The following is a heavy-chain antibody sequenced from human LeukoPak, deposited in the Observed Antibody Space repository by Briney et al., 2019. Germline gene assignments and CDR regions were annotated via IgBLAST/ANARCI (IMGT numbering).Heavy chain of an antibody. CDR3: ARNADYYDSSGYPDY. Sequence: GGSLRLSCAASGFTFSNYAMSWVRQAPGKGLEWVSSISSSSTYIYYADSVKGRFTISRDNAKNSLYLQMNSLRAEDTAVYYCARNADYYDSSGYPDYWGQGTLVTVSS. D-gene: IGHD3-22*01. J-gene: IGHJ4*02. V-gene: IGHV3-21*01. CDR2: ISSSSTYI. CDR1: GFTFSNYA.